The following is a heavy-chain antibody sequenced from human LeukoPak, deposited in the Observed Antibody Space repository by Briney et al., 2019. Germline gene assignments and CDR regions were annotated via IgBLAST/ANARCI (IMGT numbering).Heavy chain of an antibody. CDR1: GFTFSSYA. CDR2: ISGSGGST. CDR3: AKGERTNSIVVVVAAIGLLDY. Sequence: GGSLRLSCAASGFTFSSYAMSWVHQAPGKGLEWVSAISGSGGSTYYADSVKGRFTISRDNSKNTLYLQMNSLRAEDTAVYYCAKGERTNSIVVVVAAIGLLDYWGQGTLVTVSS. D-gene: IGHD2-15*01. J-gene: IGHJ4*02. V-gene: IGHV3-23*01.